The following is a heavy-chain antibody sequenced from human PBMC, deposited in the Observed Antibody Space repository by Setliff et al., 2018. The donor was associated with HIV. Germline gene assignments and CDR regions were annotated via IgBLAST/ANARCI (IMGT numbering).Heavy chain of an antibody. CDR1: GFTFSSYW. Sequence: PGGSLRLSCVASGFTFSSYWMHWVRQVPGKGLVWVSRINSYGGSSTYADSVKGRLSISRDNTKNTLYLQMNSLTAEDTAVYYCVRQVSDAFDVWGQGTMVTVSS. D-gene: IGHD3-16*02. CDR3: VRQVSDAFDV. V-gene: IGHV3-74*01. CDR2: INSYGGSS. J-gene: IGHJ3*01.